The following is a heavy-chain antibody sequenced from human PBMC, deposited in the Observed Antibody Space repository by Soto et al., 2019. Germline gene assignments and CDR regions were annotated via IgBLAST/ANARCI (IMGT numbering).Heavy chain of an antibody. J-gene: IGHJ6*02. CDR3: AAPYGMDV. V-gene: IGHV1-58*01. CDR1: GFTFTTSA. CDR2: IVVGSGST. Sequence: SVKVSCKTSGFTFTTSAVQWVRQARGQRLEWIGWIVVGSGSTNYAQKFQERVTITRDISTTTVYMELSNLRVEDTAIYYCAAPYGMDVWGLGTTVTVSS.